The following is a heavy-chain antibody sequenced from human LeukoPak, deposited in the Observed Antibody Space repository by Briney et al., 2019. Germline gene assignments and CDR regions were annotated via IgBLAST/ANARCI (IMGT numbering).Heavy chain of an antibody. CDR2: ISYDGSNK. CDR1: GFTFSSYA. Sequence: GRSLRLSCAASGFTFSSYAMHWVRQAPGKGLEWVAVISYDGSNKYYADSVKGRFTISRDNSKNTLYLQMNSLRAEDTAVYYCARDYIVVEPAVYYYMDVWGKGTTVTVSS. D-gene: IGHD2-2*01. J-gene: IGHJ6*03. V-gene: IGHV3-30*11. CDR3: ARDYIVVEPAVYYYMDV.